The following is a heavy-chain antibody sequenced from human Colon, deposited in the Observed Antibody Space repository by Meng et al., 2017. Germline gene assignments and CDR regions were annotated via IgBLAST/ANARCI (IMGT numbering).Heavy chain of an antibody. D-gene: IGHD3-22*01. Sequence: GGSLRLSCAASGFTFSDYYMSWIRQAPGKGLEWVSYISGGYNTIYYADSVKGRFTISRDNANNSVYLQMDSLRAEDTAVYYCARGVRNYYDTSAYLTYWGQGTLVTVSS. V-gene: IGHV3-11*04. CDR2: ISGGYNTI. CDR1: GFTFSDYY. CDR3: ARGVRNYYDTSAYLTY. J-gene: IGHJ4*02.